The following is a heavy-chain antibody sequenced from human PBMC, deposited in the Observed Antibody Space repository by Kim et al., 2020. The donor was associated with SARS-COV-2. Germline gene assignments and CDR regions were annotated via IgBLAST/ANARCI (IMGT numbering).Heavy chain of an antibody. D-gene: IGHD5-12*01. V-gene: IGHV4-34*01. CDR2: LNHSGST. CDR3: ASGGLRGYSGYGRRYYYFG. CDR1: GGSFSGYY. Sequence: SETLSLTCAVYGGSFSGYYWSWIRQPPGKGLEWIGELNHSGSTNYNPSLKSRVTISVDTSKNQFSLKLSSVTAADTAVYYCASGGLRGYSGYGRRYYYFG. J-gene: IGHJ6*01.